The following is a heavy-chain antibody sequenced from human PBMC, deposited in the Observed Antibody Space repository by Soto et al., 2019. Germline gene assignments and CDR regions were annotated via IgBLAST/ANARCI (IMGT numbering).Heavy chain of an antibody. V-gene: IGHV3-11*01. CDR2: IDSSGSII. J-gene: IGHJ4*02. D-gene: IGHD3-22*01. CDR1: GFTFSDYY. CDR3: ARDLGYYDSSGYFDY. Sequence: GGSLRLSCSASGFTFSDYYMSWIRQAPGKGLEWISYIDSSGSIIYYADSVKGRFTISRDNAKNSLYLQMNSLRAEDTAVYYCARDLGYYDSSGYFDYWGQGTLVTVS.